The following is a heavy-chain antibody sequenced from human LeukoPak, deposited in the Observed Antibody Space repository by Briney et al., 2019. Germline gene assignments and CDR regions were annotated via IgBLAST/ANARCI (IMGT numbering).Heavy chain of an antibody. CDR1: GGSISSSNYY. V-gene: IGHV4-39*07. CDR2: INHSGST. D-gene: IGHD3-22*01. CDR3: ARGFYDSSGYHFDY. Sequence: SETLSLTCIVSGGSISSSNYYWSWIRQPPGKGLEWIGEINHSGSTNYNPSLKSRVTISVDTSKNQFSLKLSSVTAADTAVYYCARGFYDSSGYHFDYWGQGTLVTVSS. J-gene: IGHJ4*02.